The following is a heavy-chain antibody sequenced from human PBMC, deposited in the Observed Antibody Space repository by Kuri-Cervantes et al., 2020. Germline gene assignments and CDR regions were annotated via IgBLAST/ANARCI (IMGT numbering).Heavy chain of an antibody. V-gene: IGHV1-8*01. CDR1: GYTFTSYD. CDR3: TTDRNTAMVYSYFDY. CDR2: MNPNSGNT. J-gene: IGHJ4*02. Sequence: ASVKDSCKASGYTFTSYDINWVRQATGQGLEWMGWMNPNSGNTGYAQKFQGRVTMTRNTSISTAYMGLSSLRSEDTAVYYCTTDRNTAMVYSYFDYWGQGTLVTVSS. D-gene: IGHD5-18*01.